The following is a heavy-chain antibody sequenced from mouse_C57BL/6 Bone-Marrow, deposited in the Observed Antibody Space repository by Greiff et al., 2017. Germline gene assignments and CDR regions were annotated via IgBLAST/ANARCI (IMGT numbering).Heavy chain of an antibody. V-gene: IGHV1-69*01. Sequence: QVQLQQPGAELVMPGASVKLSCKASGYTFTSYWMHWVKQRPGQGLEWIGEIDPSDSYTNYNQKFKGKSTFTVDKSSSTAYMQLSSLTSEDSAVYYGARGRVVATGVSYFDVWGTGTPVTVSS. CDR1: GYTFTSYW. CDR3: ARGRVVATGVSYFDV. J-gene: IGHJ1*03. CDR2: IDPSDSYT. D-gene: IGHD1-1*02.